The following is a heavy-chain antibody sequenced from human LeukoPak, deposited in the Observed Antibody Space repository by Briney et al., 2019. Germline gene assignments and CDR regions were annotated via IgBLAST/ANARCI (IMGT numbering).Heavy chain of an antibody. CDR1: GGSFSGYY. V-gene: IGHV4-34*01. CDR2: INHSGST. J-gene: IGHJ4*02. Sequence: SETLSLTCAVYGGSFSGYYWSWIRQPPGKGVEGMGEINHSGSTNYNPSLKSRVTISVDTSKNQFSLKLSSVTAADTAVYYCAREDTAMVTFDYWGQGTLVTVSS. CDR3: AREDTAMVTFDY. D-gene: IGHD5-18*01.